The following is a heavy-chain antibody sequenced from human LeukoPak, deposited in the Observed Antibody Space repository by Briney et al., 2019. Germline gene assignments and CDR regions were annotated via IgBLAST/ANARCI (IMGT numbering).Heavy chain of an antibody. Sequence: PGGSLRLPCAASGFSFDDYGMSWVRQPPGKGLECVSGINWNGGSTGYADSVKARFTISRDNAKNSLYLQMNSLRAEDTALYYCARGRGSYSPYYFDYWGQGTLVTVSS. J-gene: IGHJ4*02. D-gene: IGHD1-26*01. CDR1: GFSFDDYG. CDR3: ARGRGSYSPYYFDY. V-gene: IGHV3-20*04. CDR2: INWNGGST.